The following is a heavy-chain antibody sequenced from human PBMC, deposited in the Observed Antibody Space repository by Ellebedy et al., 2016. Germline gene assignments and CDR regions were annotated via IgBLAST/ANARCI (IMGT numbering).Heavy chain of an antibody. CDR3: ARDSRSAASGSVGYFDL. CDR1: GYTFTSYG. V-gene: IGHV1-18*01. D-gene: IGHD6-13*01. J-gene: IGHJ2*01. CDR2: ISAYNGNT. Sequence: ASVKVSCKASGYTFTSYGISWVRQAPGQGLEWMGWISAYNGNTNYAQKLQGRVTMTTDTSTSKAYMELRSLRSDDTAVYYCARDSRSAASGSVGYFDLWGRGTLVTVSS.